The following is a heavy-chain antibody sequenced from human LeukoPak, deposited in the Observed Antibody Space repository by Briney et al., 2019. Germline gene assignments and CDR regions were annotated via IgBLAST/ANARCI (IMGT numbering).Heavy chain of an antibody. Sequence: GRSLRLSCEASGFIFSTYAMHWVRKAPGKGLEWLAVISSDGSNKYHVDSVKGRFTISRDNSKNTLYLEMDSVRLGDTAVYYCARDDIIVGATTLDYWGQGTLVTVSS. CDR2: ISSDGSNK. V-gene: IGHV3-30*04. J-gene: IGHJ4*02. D-gene: IGHD1-26*01. CDR1: GFIFSTYA. CDR3: ARDDIIVGATTLDY.